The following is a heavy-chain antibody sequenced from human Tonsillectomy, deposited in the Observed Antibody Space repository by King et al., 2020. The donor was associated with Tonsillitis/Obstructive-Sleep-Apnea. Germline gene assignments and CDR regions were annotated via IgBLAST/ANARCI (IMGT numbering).Heavy chain of an antibody. CDR1: GYTFTGYY. V-gene: IGHV1-2*06. CDR3: ARGGCSSTTCFGI. Sequence: QLVQSGAEVKKPGASVKVSCKTSGYTFTGYYMHWVRQAPGQGLEWMGRINPNSGGADYAQKFQGRVTMTRATSISTAYMELSGLGSDDTAVYYCARGGCSSTTCFGIWGQGTMVTVSS. J-gene: IGHJ3*02. CDR2: INPNSGGA. D-gene: IGHD2/OR15-2a*01.